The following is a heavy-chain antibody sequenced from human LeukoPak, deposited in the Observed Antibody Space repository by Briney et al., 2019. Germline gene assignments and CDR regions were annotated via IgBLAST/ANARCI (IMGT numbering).Heavy chain of an antibody. V-gene: IGHV3-21*01. CDR3: ARGSQYISSPGWFDP. CDR1: GFTSSSYT. Sequence: GGSLRLSSAASGFTSSSYTINWVRQAPGEGLEWVSSISSISSYTYYADSVKGRFTISRDNAKNSLSLQMNSLRAEDTAVYYCARGSQYISSPGWFDPWGQGTLVTVSS. D-gene: IGHD6-13*01. CDR2: ISSISSYT. J-gene: IGHJ5*02.